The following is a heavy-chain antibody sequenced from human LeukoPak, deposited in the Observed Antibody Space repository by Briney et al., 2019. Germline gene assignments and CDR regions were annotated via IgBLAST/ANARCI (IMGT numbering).Heavy chain of an antibody. D-gene: IGHD6-6*01. J-gene: IGHJ4*02. CDR3: ARLSIAALSSPDY. V-gene: IGHV4-59*01. CDR1: AGSISSYY. Sequence: SETLSLTCTVSAGSISSYYWTWIRQPPGKGLEWIGYIYYSGSTNYNPSLKSRVAISLDTSKNQFSLKLSSVTAADTAVYYCARLSIAALSSPDYWGQGTLVTVSS. CDR2: IYYSGST.